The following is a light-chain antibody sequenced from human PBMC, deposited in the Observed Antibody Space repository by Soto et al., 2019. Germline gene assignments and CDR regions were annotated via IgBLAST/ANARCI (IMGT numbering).Light chain of an antibody. CDR3: MQSTQLPPT. V-gene: IGKV4-1*01. CDR2: EVS. Sequence: DIVMTQSPDSLAVSLCERATMNCKCSRSVLYNSNNKNHLAWYLQKPGQSPQLLIYEVSTRVSGVPDRFSGSGSGTDFTLEISRVETDDVGIYYCMQSTQLPPTFGQGTRLEIK. CDR1: RSVLYNSNNKNH. J-gene: IGKJ5*01.